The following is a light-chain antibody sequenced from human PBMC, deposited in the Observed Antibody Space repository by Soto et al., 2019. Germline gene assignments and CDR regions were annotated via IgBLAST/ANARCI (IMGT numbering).Light chain of an antibody. V-gene: IGKV4-1*01. CDR2: WAL. Sequence: DIVMTQSPDSLAVSLGERATINCKSSQSILYSPNNRNYLAWYQQKPGQPPKLLISWALTRESGVPDRFSGSDSATDFTLTIRSRQAEDVAVYNSQQYYSIANTFGQGTKLEMK. CDR3: QQYYSIANT. J-gene: IGKJ2*01. CDR1: QSILYSPNNRNY.